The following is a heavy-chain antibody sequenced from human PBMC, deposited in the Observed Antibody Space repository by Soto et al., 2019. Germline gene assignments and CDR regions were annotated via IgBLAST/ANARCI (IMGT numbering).Heavy chain of an antibody. CDR1: GFTFSSYA. CDR2: ISGSGGST. D-gene: IGHD5-18*01. CDR3: AKDLRGYSYVWTTLDWFDP. J-gene: IGHJ5*02. V-gene: IGHV3-23*01. Sequence: GGSLRLSCAASGFTFSSYAMSWVRQAPGKGLEWVSAISGSGGSTYYADSVKGRFTISRDNSKNTLYLQMNSLRAEDTAVYYCAKDLRGYSYVWTTLDWFDPWGQGTLVTVSS.